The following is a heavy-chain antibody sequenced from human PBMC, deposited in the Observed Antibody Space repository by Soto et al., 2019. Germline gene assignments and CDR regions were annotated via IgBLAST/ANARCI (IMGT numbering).Heavy chain of an antibody. V-gene: IGHV4-34*01. CDR3: ARATLGYCSGGSCYYYYYMDV. CDR2: INHSGST. J-gene: IGHJ6*03. CDR1: GGSFSGYY. Sequence: SETLSLTCAVYGGSFSGYYWSWIRQPPGKGLEWIGEINHSGSTNYNPSLKSRVTISVDTSKNQFSLKLSSVTAADTAVYYCARATLGYCSGGSCYYYYYMDVWGKGTTVTVSS. D-gene: IGHD2-15*01.